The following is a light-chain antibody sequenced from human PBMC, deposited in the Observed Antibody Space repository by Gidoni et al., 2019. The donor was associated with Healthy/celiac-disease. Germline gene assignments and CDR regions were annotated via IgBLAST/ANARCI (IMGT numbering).Light chain of an antibody. V-gene: IGKV1-9*01. CDR1: QGISSY. CDR3: QQLNSYPLT. Sequence: DIQLTQSPSFLSASVGDRVTITGRASQGISSYLAWYQQQQGKAPTLLIYAASTLQSGVPSRCSGSGSGTEFTLTSSSLQPEDFATYYCQQLNSYPLTFGGGTKVEIK. J-gene: IGKJ4*01. CDR2: AAS.